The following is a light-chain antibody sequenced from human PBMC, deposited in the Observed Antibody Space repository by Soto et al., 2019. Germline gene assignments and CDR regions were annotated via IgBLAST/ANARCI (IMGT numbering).Light chain of an antibody. CDR2: EVS. V-gene: IGLV2-14*01. CDR1: TSDVGGYDY. J-gene: IGLJ3*02. Sequence: QSALTQPASVSGSPGQSITISCTGTTSDVGGYDYVSWFQQYPGKAPKLIILEVSNRPSGVSHRFSGSKSGNTASLTISGLQTADEAHYYCCSYTSSSARVFGGGTKVTVL. CDR3: CSYTSSSARV.